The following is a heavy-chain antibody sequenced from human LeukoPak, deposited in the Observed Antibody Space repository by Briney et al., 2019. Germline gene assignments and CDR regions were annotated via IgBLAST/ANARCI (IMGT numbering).Heavy chain of an antibody. Sequence: GGSLRLSCAASVFTFSSYSMPWVRQAPGKGQEWVAVISYDGSNKYYADSVKGRFTISRDNSKNTLYLQMNSLRAEDTAVYYCARGGSQHEGFDYWGQGTLVTVSS. CDR1: VFTFSSYS. J-gene: IGHJ4*02. V-gene: IGHV3-30-3*01. CDR3: ARGGSQHEGFDY. CDR2: ISYDGSNK. D-gene: IGHD1-26*01.